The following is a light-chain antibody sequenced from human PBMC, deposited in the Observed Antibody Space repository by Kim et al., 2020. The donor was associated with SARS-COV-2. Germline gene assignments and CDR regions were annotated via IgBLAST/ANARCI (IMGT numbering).Light chain of an antibody. J-gene: IGKJ2*01. CDR1: QSISSW. CDR2: DAS. CDR3: QQYNSWVT. V-gene: IGKV1-5*01. Sequence: DIQMTQSPSTLSASVGDRVTITCRASQSISSWLAWYQQKPGKAPKLLIYDASSLESGVPSRFSGSGSGTEFTLTISSLQPDDFATYYCQQYNSWVTFGQGTKLEI.